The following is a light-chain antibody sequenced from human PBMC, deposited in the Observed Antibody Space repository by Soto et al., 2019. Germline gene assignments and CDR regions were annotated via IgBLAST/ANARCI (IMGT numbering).Light chain of an antibody. CDR2: AAS. CDR1: RNINNY. CDR3: QQFNNWPPIT. J-gene: IGKJ4*01. V-gene: IGKV3-11*01. Sequence: EVVLTQSPGTLSLSPGERATLSCRASRNINNYLAWFQQKPGQAPRLLIYAASTRATGTPGRFSGSASGTEYTLTIGSLEPEDFAIYYCQQFNNWPPITFGGGTKVEIK.